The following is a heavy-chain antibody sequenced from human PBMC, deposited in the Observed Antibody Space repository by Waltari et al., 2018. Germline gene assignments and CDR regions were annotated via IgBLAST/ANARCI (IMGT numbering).Heavy chain of an antibody. J-gene: IGHJ4*02. CDR2: ITTSTSHI. V-gene: IGHV3-21*01. CDR1: GFTLSSYT. D-gene: IGHD6-19*01. Sequence: EVQLVESGGGLVKPGGSLRLSCAASGFTLSSYTMNWVRQAPGKGLEWVSCITTSTSHISYSDSVKGRFTLSRDTAKNSLSLQMNSLRAEDTAMYYCARAGTSGWYAVDSWGQGALVTVSS. CDR3: ARAGTSGWYAVDS.